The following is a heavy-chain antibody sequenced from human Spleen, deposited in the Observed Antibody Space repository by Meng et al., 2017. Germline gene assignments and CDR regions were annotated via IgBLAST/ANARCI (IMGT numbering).Heavy chain of an antibody. CDR3: AKYISGSDYWDAFGT. D-gene: IGHD3-10*01. Sequence: ASVKVSCKASGYTFTGYYIHWVRQAPGQGLEWMGWINPNTGATNYAQNFRGRVTVTRDKSINTAYLQWRSLKASDTAMYYCAKYISGSDYWDAFGTWGQGTMVTVSS. CDR1: GYTFTGYY. CDR2: INPNTGAT. V-gene: IGHV1-2*02. J-gene: IGHJ3*02.